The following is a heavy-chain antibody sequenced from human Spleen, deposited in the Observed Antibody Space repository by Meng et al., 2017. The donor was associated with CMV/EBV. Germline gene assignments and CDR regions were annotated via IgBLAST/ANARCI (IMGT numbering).Heavy chain of an antibody. V-gene: IGHV3-7*01. CDR1: GFTFSSYW. D-gene: IGHD4/OR15-4a*01. CDR3: AKDDYRTPPPDAFDI. J-gene: IGHJ3*02. Sequence: GGSLRLSCAASGFTFSSYWMSWVRQAPGKGLEWVANIKQDGSEKYYVDSVKGRFTISIDNAKNSLYLQMNSLRAEDTAVYYCAKDDYRTPPPDAFDIWGQGTMVTVSS. CDR2: IKQDGSEK.